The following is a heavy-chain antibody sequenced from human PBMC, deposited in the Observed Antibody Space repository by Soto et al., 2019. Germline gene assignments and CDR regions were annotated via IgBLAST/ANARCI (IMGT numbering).Heavy chain of an antibody. J-gene: IGHJ6*02. Sequence: PGGSLRLSCAASGLTFSSYAMSWVGQAPGKGLEWVSAISGSGGSTYYADSVKGRFTISRDNSKNTLYLQMNSLRAEDTAVYYCANVDTAMVIYGMDVWGQGTTVTVSS. V-gene: IGHV3-23*01. CDR1: GLTFSSYA. CDR2: ISGSGGST. D-gene: IGHD5-18*01. CDR3: ANVDTAMVIYGMDV.